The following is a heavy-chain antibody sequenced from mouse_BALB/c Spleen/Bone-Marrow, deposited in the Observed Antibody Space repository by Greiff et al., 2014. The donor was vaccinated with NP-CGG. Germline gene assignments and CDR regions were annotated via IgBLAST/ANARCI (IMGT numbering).Heavy chain of an antibody. CDR1: GFNIKDTY. CDR2: IDPANGNT. J-gene: IGHJ3*01. Sequence: EVQLQQPGAELVKPGAAVKLSCTGSGFNIKDTYMHWVKQRPEQGLEWIGRIDPANGNTKYDPNFQGKATITADTSSNTAYLQFSSLTSEDTAVYCCVCYYCGISSFAYWGQGTLVTVSA. D-gene: IGHD1-1*01. V-gene: IGHV14-3*02. CDR3: VCYYCGISSFAY.